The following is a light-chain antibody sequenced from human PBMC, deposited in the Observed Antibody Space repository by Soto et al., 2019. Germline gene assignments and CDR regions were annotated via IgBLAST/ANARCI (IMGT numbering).Light chain of an antibody. CDR2: AAS. J-gene: IGKJ1*01. CDR1: QSISSY. CDR3: QQSYSSPWT. V-gene: IGKV1-39*01. Sequence: DIQMTQSPSSLSASVGDRVTITCRASQSISSYLNWYQQKPGKAPKFLIYAASSLHSGVPSRFSGSGSGTDFTLTISSLQPEDFATYYCQQSYSSPWTFGQGTQVEIK.